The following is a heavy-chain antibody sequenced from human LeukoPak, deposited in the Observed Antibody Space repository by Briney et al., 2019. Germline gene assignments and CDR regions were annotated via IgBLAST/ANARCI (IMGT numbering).Heavy chain of an antibody. D-gene: IGHD3-10*01. CDR1: GFTFSDYA. CDR2: ISSSSTYI. Sequence: GGSLRLSCAASGFTFSDYALGWVRQAPGKGLEWVSSISSSSTYIYYADSVKGRFTISRDNAKNSLYLQMNSLRAEDTAVYYCAIPPLSGTGSSRPLAEMDVWGQGTTVTVSS. CDR3: AIPPLSGTGSSRPLAEMDV. J-gene: IGHJ6*02. V-gene: IGHV3-21*06.